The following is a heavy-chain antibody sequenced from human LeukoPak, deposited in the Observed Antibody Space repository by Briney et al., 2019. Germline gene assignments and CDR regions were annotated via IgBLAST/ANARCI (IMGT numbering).Heavy chain of an antibody. J-gene: IGHJ6*03. CDR3: ARAGDVVVGPYYYMDV. Sequence: PPGGSLRLSCAASGFTFSSYSMNWVRQAPGKGLEWVSYISSSSSTIYYADSVKGRFTISRDNAKNSLYLQMNSLRAEDTAVYYCARAGDVVVGPYYYMDVWGKGTTVTVSS. CDR2: ISSSSSTI. CDR1: GFTFSSYS. V-gene: IGHV3-48*01. D-gene: IGHD2-2*01.